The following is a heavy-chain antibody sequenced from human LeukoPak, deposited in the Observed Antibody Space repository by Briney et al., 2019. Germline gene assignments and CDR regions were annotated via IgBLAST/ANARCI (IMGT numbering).Heavy chain of an antibody. J-gene: IGHJ4*02. V-gene: IGHV3-21*01. CDR3: ARGPVTVGYFDC. CDR1: GFTFSSYT. CDR2: ISSSGSSI. Sequence: PGGSLTLSCAASGFTFSSYTLNWVRQAPGKGLEWVSSISSSGSSIYYADSAKGRFTISRDNAKNSLFLQMNSLRAEDTAVYFCARGPVTVGYFDCWGQGTLVTVSS. D-gene: IGHD2-21*02.